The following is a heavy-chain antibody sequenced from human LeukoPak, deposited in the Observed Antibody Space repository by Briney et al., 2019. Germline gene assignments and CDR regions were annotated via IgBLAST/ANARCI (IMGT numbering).Heavy chain of an antibody. V-gene: IGHV4-39*07. CDR2: INHSGST. J-gene: IGHJ5*02. Sequence: SETLSLTCTVSGGSISSTSYYWSWLRQPPGKGLEWIGEINHSGSTNYNPSLKSRVTISVDTSKNQFSLKLSSVTAADTAVYYCARGKSMSSSWYRWFDPWGQGTLVTVSS. CDR1: GGSISSTSYY. D-gene: IGHD6-13*01. CDR3: ARGKSMSSSWYRWFDP.